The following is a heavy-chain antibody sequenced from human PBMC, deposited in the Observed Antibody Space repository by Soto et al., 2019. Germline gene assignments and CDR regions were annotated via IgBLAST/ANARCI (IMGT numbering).Heavy chain of an antibody. CDR3: ARGPLMEVRGVPSYFDY. CDR1: GGSFRNYY. D-gene: IGHD3-10*01. CDR2: VNHSGEA. J-gene: IGHJ4*02. Sequence: SETLSLTCGVYGGSFRNYYWIWVRQPPGKGLEWIGEVNHSGEATYNPSLQSRVTISLDTSNNHFSLKMTSMTAADTAVYYCARGPLMEVRGVPSYFDYWGQGTLVTVSS. V-gene: IGHV4-34*01.